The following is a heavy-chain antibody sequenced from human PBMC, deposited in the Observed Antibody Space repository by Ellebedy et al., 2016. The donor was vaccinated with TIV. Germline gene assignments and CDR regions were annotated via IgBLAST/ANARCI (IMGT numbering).Heavy chain of an antibody. CDR1: GYTFTNFG. CDR2: VSPYNGNT. D-gene: IGHD4-23*01. Sequence: ASVKVSCXASGYTFTNFGISWVRQAPGQGLEWMGWVSPYNGNTNYAQKFQARVTMTTDTSTSTAYMELRSLRSDDTALYFCARDSDYGGVTNHWYFNLWGRGTLVTASS. V-gene: IGHV1-18*01. J-gene: IGHJ2*01. CDR3: ARDSDYGGVTNHWYFNL.